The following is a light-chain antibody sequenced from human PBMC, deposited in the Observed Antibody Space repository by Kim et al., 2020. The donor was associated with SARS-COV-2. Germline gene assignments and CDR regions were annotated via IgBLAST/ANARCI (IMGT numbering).Light chain of an antibody. V-gene: IGLV2-14*03. J-gene: IGLJ1*01. CDR2: DVT. Sequence: GQSVPIPCSGTSSDVGGYDYVAWYQQRPDKAPKLMIYDVTKRPSGVSSRFSGSKSDNTASLTISGLQAEDEADYYCSSYTCRKIYVFGTGTKVTVL. CDR1: SSDVGGYDY. CDR3: SSYTCRKIYV.